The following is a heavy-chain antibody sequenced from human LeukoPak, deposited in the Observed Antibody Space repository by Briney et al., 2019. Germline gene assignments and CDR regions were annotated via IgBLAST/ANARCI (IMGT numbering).Heavy chain of an antibody. CDR1: GGSFSTYY. D-gene: IGHD3-9*01. J-gene: IGHJ4*02. V-gene: IGHV4-34*01. CDR2: INHSGRT. Sequence: SETLSLTCAVYGGSFSTYYWSWIRQPPGKGLEWIGEINHSGRTNYSPSLMSRVTISTGTSKNQLSLKVTSVTAADTAVYYCVRVLTGSWGQGTLVTVSS. CDR3: VRVLTGS.